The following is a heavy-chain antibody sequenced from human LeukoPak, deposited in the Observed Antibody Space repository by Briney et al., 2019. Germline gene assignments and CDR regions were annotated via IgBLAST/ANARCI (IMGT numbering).Heavy chain of an antibody. Sequence: ASVKVSCKASGYTFTSYDINWVRQATGQGLEWMGWVNPNSGNTGYAQKFQGRVTMTRNTSISTAYMELSSLRSEDTAVYYCARSGYNYDSDFDYWGQGTLVTVSS. CDR3: ARSGYNYDSDFDY. CDR1: GYTFTSYD. CDR2: VNPNSGNT. J-gene: IGHJ4*02. V-gene: IGHV1-8*01. D-gene: IGHD3-22*01.